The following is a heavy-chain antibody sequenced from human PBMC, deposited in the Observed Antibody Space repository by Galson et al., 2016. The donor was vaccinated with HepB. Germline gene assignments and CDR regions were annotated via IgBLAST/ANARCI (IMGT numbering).Heavy chain of an antibody. CDR1: GFTFSTYW. V-gene: IGHV3-7*03. Sequence: SLRLSCAASGFTFSTYWMAWVRHTPSKGLEWVANIKQDGSEKYYVGSVKGRFTISRDNAKNSLYLQMNSLRAEDTAVYYCARAEDCFGDCPQKYYLDSWGRGTLVTVSS. CDR3: ARAEDCFGDCPQKYYLDS. D-gene: IGHD2-21*02. J-gene: IGHJ4*02. CDR2: IKQDGSEK.